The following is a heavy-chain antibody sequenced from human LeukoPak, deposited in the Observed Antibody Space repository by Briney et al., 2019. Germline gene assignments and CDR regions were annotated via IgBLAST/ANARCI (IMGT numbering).Heavy chain of an antibody. CDR2: IYHSGST. V-gene: IGHV4-30-2*01. CDR1: GGSISSGGYY. CDR3: GRYCSTTSCSVDY. Sequence: SETLSLTCTVSGGSISSGGYYWSWIRQPPGKGLEWIGDIYHSGSTYYNPSLKSRITISVDRSKNQFSLKLSSVTAADTAVYYCGRYCSTTSCSVDYWGQGTRDTVSS. D-gene: IGHD2-2*01. J-gene: IGHJ4*02.